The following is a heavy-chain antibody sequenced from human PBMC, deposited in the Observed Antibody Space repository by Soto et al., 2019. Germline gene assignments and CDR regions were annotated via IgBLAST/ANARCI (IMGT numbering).Heavy chain of an antibody. CDR1: GGSISSYY. V-gene: IGHV4-59*08. J-gene: IGHJ6*03. CDR3: ASINPGANYGSGSYGYYYYMDV. CDR2: IYYSGST. D-gene: IGHD3-10*01. Sequence: QVQLQESGPGLVKPSETLSLTCTVSGGSISSYYWSWIRQPPGKGLEWIGYIYYSGSTNYNPSLMSRFTISVDTSKNQFSLKLSSVTAADTAVYYCASINPGANYGSGSYGYYYYMDVWGKGTTVTVSS.